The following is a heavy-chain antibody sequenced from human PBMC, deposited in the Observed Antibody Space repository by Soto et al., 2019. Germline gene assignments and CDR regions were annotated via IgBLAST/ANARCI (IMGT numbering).Heavy chain of an antibody. J-gene: IGHJ4*02. V-gene: IGHV4-59*01. CDR2: IFYSGST. CDR1: GGAIRSYY. D-gene: IGHD5-18*01. Sequence: SETLSLTCTVSGGAIRSYYWTWIRQPPGKGLEWLGYIFYSGSTFYNPSLKSRVTISIHTSKSQFSLQLTSVTAADTAVYYCARGAADTAMVDSWGQGTLVTVSS. CDR3: ARGAADTAMVDS.